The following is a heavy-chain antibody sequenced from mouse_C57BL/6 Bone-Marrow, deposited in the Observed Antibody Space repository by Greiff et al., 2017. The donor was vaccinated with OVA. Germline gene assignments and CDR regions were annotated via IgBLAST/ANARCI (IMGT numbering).Heavy chain of an antibody. CDR3: ARVDGFSYAMDY. V-gene: IGHV5-4*03. J-gene: IGHJ4*01. CDR1: GFTFSSYA. D-gene: IGHD2-3*01. Sequence: EVKLVESGGGLVKPGGSLKLSCAASGFTFSSYAMSWVRQTPEKRLEWVATISDGGSYTYYPDNVKGRFTISRDNATNNLYLQMSHLKSEDTAMYYCARVDGFSYAMDYWGQGTSVTVSS. CDR2: ISDGGSYT.